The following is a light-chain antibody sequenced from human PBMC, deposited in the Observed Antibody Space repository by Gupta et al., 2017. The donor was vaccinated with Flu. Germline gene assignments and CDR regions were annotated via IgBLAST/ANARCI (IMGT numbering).Light chain of an antibody. J-gene: IGKJ5*01. Sequence: IQMTQSPSSLSASVGDRVTITCQASQDISNYLNWYQQKPGKAPKLLIYDASNLETGVPSRFSGSGSGTDFTFTISSLHPEDFATYYCQQYDNLHLTFGQGTLVEIK. CDR3: QQYDNLHLT. CDR2: DAS. CDR1: QDISNY. V-gene: IGKV1-33*01.